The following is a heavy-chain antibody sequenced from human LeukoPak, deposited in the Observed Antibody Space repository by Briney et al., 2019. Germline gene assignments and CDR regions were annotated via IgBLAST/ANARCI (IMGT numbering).Heavy chain of an antibody. CDR1: GYTFTGYY. CDR3: ARGRSGSYLAY. J-gene: IGHJ4*02. V-gene: IGHV1-2*02. Sequence: ASVKVSCKASGYTFTGYYMHWVRQAPGQGLEWMGWINPNSGGTNYAQKLQGRVTMTRDTSISTAYMELSRLRSDDTAVYYCARGRSGSYLAYWGQGTLVTVSS. CDR2: INPNSGGT. D-gene: IGHD1-26*01.